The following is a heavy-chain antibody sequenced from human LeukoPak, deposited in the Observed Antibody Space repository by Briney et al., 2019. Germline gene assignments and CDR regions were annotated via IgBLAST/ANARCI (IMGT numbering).Heavy chain of an antibody. CDR1: GGSLRGHF. V-gene: IGHV4-34*01. CDR3: AKGPQTGWFDT. CDR2: INHSGNT. D-gene: IGHD3-10*01. Sequence: SETLSLTCAVYGGSLRGHFCSWIRQPPGKGLEWIGEINHSGNTNYNPSLKRRVTISVDTSKNQFSLRLNSVTAADTAVYYCAKGPQTGWFDTWGQGTLVTVSS. J-gene: IGHJ5*02.